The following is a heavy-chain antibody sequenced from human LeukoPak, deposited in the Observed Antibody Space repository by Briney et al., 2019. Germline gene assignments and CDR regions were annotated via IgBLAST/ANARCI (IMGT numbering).Heavy chain of an antibody. CDR1: GFTFSSYA. V-gene: IGHV3-23*01. D-gene: IGHD4-11*01. CDR3: AKNRGNYYYFDY. J-gene: IGHJ4*02. Sequence: GGSLRLSCAASGFTFSSYAMSWVRQAPGKGLEWVSAISGSGDSTYYADSVKGRFTISRDNSKNTLYLQMNSLRAEDTAVYYCAKNRGNYYYFDYWGQGTLVTVSS. CDR2: ISGSGDST.